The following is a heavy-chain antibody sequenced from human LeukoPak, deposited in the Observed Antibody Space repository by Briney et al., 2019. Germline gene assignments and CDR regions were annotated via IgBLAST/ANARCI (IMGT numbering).Heavy chain of an antibody. J-gene: IGHJ4*02. CDR2: ISSSGTTI. Sequence: PGGSLRLSCAASGFTFSSYEMNWVRQAPGKGLEWVSYISSSGTTIYYTDSVKGRFTISRDNSKNTLYLQMNSLRAEDTAVYYCAKEMKPWMHFDYWGQGTLVTVSS. D-gene: IGHD5-12*01. CDR3: AKEMKPWMHFDY. CDR1: GFTFSSYE. V-gene: IGHV3-48*03.